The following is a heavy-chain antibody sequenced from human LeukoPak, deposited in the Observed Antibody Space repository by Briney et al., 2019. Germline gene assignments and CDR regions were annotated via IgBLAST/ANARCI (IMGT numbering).Heavy chain of an antibody. CDR3: ARGSRYYYYMDV. CDR2: IGTAGDT. V-gene: IGHV3-13*01. Sequence: GGSLRLSCAASGFTFGSYDMHWVRQATGKGLEWVSTIGTAGDTYYSGSVKGRFTISREYAKNSLYLQMNSLGAGDTAVYYCARGSRYYYYMDVWGKGTTVTVSS. CDR1: GFTFGSYD. D-gene: IGHD3-10*01. J-gene: IGHJ6*03.